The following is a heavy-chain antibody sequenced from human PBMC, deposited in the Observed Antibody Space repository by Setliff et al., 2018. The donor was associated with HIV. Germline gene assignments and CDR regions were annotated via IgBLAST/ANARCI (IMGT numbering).Heavy chain of an antibody. CDR3: ARVGYCSSTSCYGGMDV. J-gene: IGHJ6*02. CDR1: GVSISSSSYF. Sequence: NPSETLSLTCAVSGVSISSSSYFWGWIRRPPGTGLDWIGSIYFSGSTYYNPSLESRVTISMDTSKNQFSLKLTSVTAADTAVYYCARVGYCSSTSCYGGMDVWGQGTTVTVSS. V-gene: IGHV4-39*01. CDR2: IYFSGST. D-gene: IGHD2-2*03.